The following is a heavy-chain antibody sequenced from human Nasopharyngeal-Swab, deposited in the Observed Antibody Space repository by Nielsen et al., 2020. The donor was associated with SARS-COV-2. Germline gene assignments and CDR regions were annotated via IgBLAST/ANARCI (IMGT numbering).Heavy chain of an antibody. CDR2: ISSSSSYI. J-gene: IGHJ2*01. D-gene: IGHD4-17*01. V-gene: IGHV3-21*01. CDR1: GFTFSSYS. CDR3: ARDGNLRTVRYFDL. Sequence: GGPLRLSCAASGFTFSSYSMNWFRQVPGKGLEWVPSISSSSSYIYYADSVKGRFTTSRDNAKNSLYLQMNSLRAEDTAVYYCARDGNLRTVRYFDLWGRGSLVTVSS.